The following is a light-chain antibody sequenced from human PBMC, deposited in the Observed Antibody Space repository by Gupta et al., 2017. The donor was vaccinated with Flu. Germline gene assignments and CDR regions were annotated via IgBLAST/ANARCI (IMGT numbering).Light chain of an antibody. J-gene: IGKJ2*02. Sequence: IHMTQSPSSLSASVGDTVTITFQATQDVDEYVNWYQHRAGEPPKRLIYTVSNLQPGVPSRFSGSGSGTDFTLTITSLQPEDVATYYCKQGQSGPWTFGQGTKVEIK. CDR2: TVS. V-gene: IGKV1-33*01. CDR1: QDVDEY. CDR3: KQGQSGPWT.